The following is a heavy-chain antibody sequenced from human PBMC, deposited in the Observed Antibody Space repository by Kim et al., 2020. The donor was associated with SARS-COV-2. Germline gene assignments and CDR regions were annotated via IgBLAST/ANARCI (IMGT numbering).Heavy chain of an antibody. D-gene: IGHD5-18*01. J-gene: IGHJ4*02. CDR3: AKGGGGIQLWLNYFDY. CDR1: GFTFSSYA. V-gene: IGHV3-23*01. Sequence: GGSLRLSCAASGFTFSSYAMSWVRQAPGKGLEWVSAISGSGGSTYYADSVKGRFTISRDNSKNTLYLQMNSLRAEDTAVYYCAKGGGGIQLWLNYFDYWGQETLVTVSS. CDR2: ISGSGGST.